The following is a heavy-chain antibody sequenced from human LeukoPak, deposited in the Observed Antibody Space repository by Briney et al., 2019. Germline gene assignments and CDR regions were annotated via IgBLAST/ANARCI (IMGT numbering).Heavy chain of an antibody. J-gene: IGHJ4*02. CDR3: ARVTGTDDYGDYLYFDY. V-gene: IGHV4-61*02. CDR2: IYTSGST. Sequence: PSQTLSLTCTVSGGSISSGSYYWSWIRQPAGKGLEWIGCIYTSGSTNYNPSLKSRVTISVDTSKNQFSLKLSSVTAADTAVYYCARVTGTDDYGDYLYFDYWGQGTLVTVSS. CDR1: GGSISSGSYY. D-gene: IGHD4-17*01.